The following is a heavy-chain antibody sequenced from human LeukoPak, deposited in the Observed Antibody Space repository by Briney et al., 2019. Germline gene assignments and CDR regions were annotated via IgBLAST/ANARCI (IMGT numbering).Heavy chain of an antibody. CDR1: GGTFSSYA. CDR2: IIPIFGIA. Sequence: VASVKVSCKASGGTFSSYAISWVRQAPGQGLEWMGGIIPIFGIANYAQKFQGRVTITADESTSTAYMELSSLRSEDTAVYYCARDYYDSSGYFYGYWGQGTLVTVSS. CDR3: ARDYYDSSGYFYGY. J-gene: IGHJ4*02. V-gene: IGHV1-69*13. D-gene: IGHD3-22*01.